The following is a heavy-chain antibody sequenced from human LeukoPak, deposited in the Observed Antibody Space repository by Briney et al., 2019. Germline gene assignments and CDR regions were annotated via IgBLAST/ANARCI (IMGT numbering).Heavy chain of an antibody. CDR1: GYTFTSYG. Sequence: GASVKVSCKASGYTFTSYGISWVRQAPGQGLEWMGWISAYNGNTNYAQKLQGRVTMTTDTSTSTAYMELRSLRSGDTAVYYCARDGDYADDYGMDVWGQGTTVTVSS. J-gene: IGHJ6*02. CDR2: ISAYNGNT. V-gene: IGHV1-18*01. D-gene: IGHD4-17*01. CDR3: ARDGDYADDYGMDV.